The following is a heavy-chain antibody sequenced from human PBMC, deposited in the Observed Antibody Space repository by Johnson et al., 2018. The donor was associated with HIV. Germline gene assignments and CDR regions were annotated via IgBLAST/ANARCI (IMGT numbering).Heavy chain of an antibody. D-gene: IGHD2/OR15-2a*01. Sequence: VQLVESGGGLVQPGGSLRLSCAASGFTFSSYWMSWVRQAPGKGLEWVANIKQDGTEEYYVDSLRGRFTIYRDNAKNSMYLQMDNLRIEDTAVYYCAKEPFYGGNDAFDIWGQGTMVTVSS. CDR3: AKEPFYGGNDAFDI. CDR1: GFTFSSYW. V-gene: IGHV3-7*05. J-gene: IGHJ3*02. CDR2: IKQDGTEE.